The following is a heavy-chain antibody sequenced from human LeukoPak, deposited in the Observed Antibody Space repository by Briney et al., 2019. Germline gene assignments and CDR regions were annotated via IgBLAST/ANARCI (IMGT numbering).Heavy chain of an antibody. CDR3: AREEALSGSHGVPVAFDI. CDR1: GYTFTGYY. D-gene: IGHD1-26*01. Sequence: GASVKVSCKASGYTFTGYYMHWVRQAPGQGLEWMGWINPNSGGTNYAQKFQGRVTMTRDTSISTAYMELSRLRSDDTAVYYCAREEALSGSHGVPVAFDIWAKGQWSPSLQ. V-gene: IGHV1-2*02. J-gene: IGHJ3*02. CDR2: INPNSGGT.